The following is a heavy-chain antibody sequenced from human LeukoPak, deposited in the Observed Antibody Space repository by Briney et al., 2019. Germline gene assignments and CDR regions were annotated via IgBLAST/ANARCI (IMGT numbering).Heavy chain of an antibody. J-gene: IGHJ6*02. CDR1: GYTFTSYG. D-gene: IGHD3-10*01. Sequence: ASVKVSCRASGYTFTSYGISWVRQARGQGLEWMGWISAYNGNTNYAQNLQGRVTMTTDTATDTAYMELSSLRSEDTAVYYCATPMVRGNYYGMDVWGQGTTVTVSS. V-gene: IGHV1-18*01. CDR3: ATPMVRGNYYGMDV. CDR2: ISAYNGNT.